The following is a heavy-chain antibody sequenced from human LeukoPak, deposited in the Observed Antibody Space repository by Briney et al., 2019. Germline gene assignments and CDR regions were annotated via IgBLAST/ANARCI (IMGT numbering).Heavy chain of an antibody. CDR1: GFTFSNYW. V-gene: IGHV3-74*01. CDR3: ARDGADNSGYYFGSL. Sequence: GGSLRLSCAAPGFTFSNYWMHWVRQAPGKGLVWVSRINSDGINTSYADSVKGRFTISRDNAKNTLNLQMNSLRAEDTAVYYCARDGADNSGYYFGSLWGQGTMVTVSS. D-gene: IGHD3-22*01. J-gene: IGHJ3*01. CDR2: INSDGINT.